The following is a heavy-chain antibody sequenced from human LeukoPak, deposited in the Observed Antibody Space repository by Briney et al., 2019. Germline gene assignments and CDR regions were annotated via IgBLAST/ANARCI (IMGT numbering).Heavy chain of an antibody. CDR1: GFSFDDYG. CDR3: AELGITMIGGV. D-gene: IGHD3-10*02. CDR2: ISSSGSTI. Sequence: GGSLRLSCAASGFSFDDYGMNWVRQAPGKGLEWVSYISSSGSTIYYADSVKGRFTISRDNAKNSLYLQMNSLRAEDTAVYYCAELGITMIGGVWGKGTTVTISS. V-gene: IGHV3-48*03. J-gene: IGHJ6*04.